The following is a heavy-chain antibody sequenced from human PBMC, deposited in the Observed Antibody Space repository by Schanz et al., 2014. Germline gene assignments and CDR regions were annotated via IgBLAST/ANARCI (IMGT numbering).Heavy chain of an antibody. Sequence: VQLVESGGGVVQPGRSLRLSCAASGFSFSSYSMHWIRQAPGKGLEWVSRINSDGSTTIYADSVKGRFTISRDNSKNTLYLQMNSLRAEDTAVYYCRLWFGELYYGMDVWGQGTTVTVSS. CDR3: RLWFGELYYGMDV. J-gene: IGHJ6*02. D-gene: IGHD3-10*01. CDR1: GFSFSSYS. V-gene: IGHV3-74*02. CDR2: INSDGSTT.